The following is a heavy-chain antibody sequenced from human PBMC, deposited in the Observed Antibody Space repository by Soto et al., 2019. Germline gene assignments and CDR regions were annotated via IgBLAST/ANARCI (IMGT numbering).Heavy chain of an antibody. D-gene: IGHD3-10*02. V-gene: IGHV4-59*01. Sequence: PSENLSVTCTVSGGSISSYYWSWIRQPPGKGLEWIGYIYYSGSTNYNPSLKSRVTISVDTSKNQFSLKLSSVTAADTAVYYCARYKLSVRVLVSYYGMDFCGQGPSVTLSS. CDR2: IYYSGST. CDR3: ARYKLSVRVLVSYYGMDF. CDR1: GGSISSYY. J-gene: IGHJ6*02.